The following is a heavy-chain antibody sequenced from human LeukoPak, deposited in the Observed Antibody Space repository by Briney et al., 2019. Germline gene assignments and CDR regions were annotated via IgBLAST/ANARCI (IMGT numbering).Heavy chain of an antibody. D-gene: IGHD3-3*01. Sequence: PSEALSLTCTVSGGSITSKNYYWGWIRQSPGKGLEWIGSIHYSGSSYYNPSLKSRVFISVDTSESQFFLRVSSVTVADTAIYYCARQQGYYDFETATAFPPYYFDSWGQGTLVTSSS. CDR2: IHYSGSS. J-gene: IGHJ4*02. CDR3: ARQQGYYDFETATAFPPYYFDS. CDR1: GGSITSKNYY. V-gene: IGHV4-39*01.